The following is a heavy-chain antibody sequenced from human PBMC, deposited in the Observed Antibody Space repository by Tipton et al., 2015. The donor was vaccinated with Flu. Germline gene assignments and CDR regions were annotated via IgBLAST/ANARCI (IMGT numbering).Heavy chain of an antibody. CDR3: ARDSDYGDYENAFDI. V-gene: IGHV3-11*01. CDR2: FSIRGGAT. J-gene: IGHJ3*02. CDR1: GYSISSDYY. Sequence: LSLTCTVSGYSISSDYYWGWIRQPPGKGLEWISGFSIRGGATFFADSVKGRFTISRDYYKNTLYLQMNSLRAEDTAVYYCARDSDYGDYENAFDIWGQGTMVTISS. D-gene: IGHD4-17*01.